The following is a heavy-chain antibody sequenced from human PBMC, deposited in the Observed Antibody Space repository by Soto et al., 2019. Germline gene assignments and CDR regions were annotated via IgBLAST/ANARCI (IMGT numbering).Heavy chain of an antibody. CDR1: GFTFSSYA. J-gene: IGHJ3*02. Sequence: GGSLRLSCAASGFTFSSYAMSWVRQAPGKGLEWVSAISGSGGSTYYADSVKGRFTISRDNSKNTLYLQMNSLRAEDTAVYYCAKDVYYYDSSGYHSYDAFDIWGQGTMVTVSS. V-gene: IGHV3-23*01. CDR3: AKDVYYYDSSGYHSYDAFDI. D-gene: IGHD3-22*01. CDR2: ISGSGGST.